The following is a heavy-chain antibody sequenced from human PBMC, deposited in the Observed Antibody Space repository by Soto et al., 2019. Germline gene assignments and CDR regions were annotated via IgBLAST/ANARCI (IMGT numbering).Heavy chain of an antibody. V-gene: IGHV4-30-4*01. J-gene: IGHJ3*02. Sequence: QVQLQESGPGLVKPSQTLSLTCTVSGGSISSGDYYWSWIRQPPGKGLEWIGYIYYSGSTYYNPSLKSRVTISVDTSKNQFSLKLSSVTAADTAVYYCARAGYCSGGSCFDAFDIWGQGTMVTVSS. CDR1: GGSISSGDYY. CDR3: ARAGYCSGGSCFDAFDI. D-gene: IGHD2-15*01. CDR2: IYYSGST.